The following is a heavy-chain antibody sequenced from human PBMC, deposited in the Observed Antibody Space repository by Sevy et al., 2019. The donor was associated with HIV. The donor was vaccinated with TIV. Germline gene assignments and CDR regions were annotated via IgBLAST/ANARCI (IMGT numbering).Heavy chain of an antibody. CDR3: ASYGDFRRGAFDI. D-gene: IGHD4-17*01. J-gene: IGHJ3*02. Sequence: SETLSLTCAVSGGSISSSNWWSWVRQPPGKGLEWIGEIYRSGSTNYNPSLKSRVTISVDKSKNQFSLKLSSVTAADTAVYYWASYGDFRRGAFDIWGQGTMVTVSS. CDR2: IYRSGST. CDR1: GGSISSSNW. V-gene: IGHV4-4*02.